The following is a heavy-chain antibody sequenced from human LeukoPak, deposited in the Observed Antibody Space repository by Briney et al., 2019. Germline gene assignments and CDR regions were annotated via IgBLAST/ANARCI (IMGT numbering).Heavy chain of an antibody. CDR3: ARGGWSRGWFDP. Sequence: GGSLRLSCAASGFKFRDYYMSWIRQAPGKGLEWLSYITMSGSVIQYSSSVKGRFTTSRDNARNSLYLQMNSLRADDTAVYYCARGGWSRGWFDPWGQGTLVTVSS. D-gene: IGHD6-19*01. J-gene: IGHJ5*02. V-gene: IGHV3-11*01. CDR2: ITMSGSVI. CDR1: GFKFRDYY.